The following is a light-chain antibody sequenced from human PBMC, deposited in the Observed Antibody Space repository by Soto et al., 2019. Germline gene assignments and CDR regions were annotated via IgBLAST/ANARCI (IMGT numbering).Light chain of an antibody. CDR2: DAS. V-gene: IGKV3-15*01. CDR3: HQYNTWPLT. J-gene: IGKJ4*01. Sequence: EIVLTQSPATLSLSPGERATLSCRASQSVSSYLAWYQQKPGQAPRLLIYDASTRATGIPARFNGSGSGTEFTLAISSLQSEDFAIYYCHQYNTWPLTFGGGTKVDIK. CDR1: QSVSSY.